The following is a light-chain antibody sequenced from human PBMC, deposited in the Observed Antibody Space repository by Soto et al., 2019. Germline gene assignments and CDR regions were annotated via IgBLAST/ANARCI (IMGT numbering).Light chain of an antibody. CDR1: QGISSA. CDR2: DAS. Sequence: AIQLTQSPSSLSASVGDRVTITCRASQGISSALAWYQQKPGKAPKLLIYDASSLESWVPSRFSGSGSGTDFTLTISSLQPEDFATYYCQQFNSYPFTFGGGTKVEIK. J-gene: IGKJ4*01. V-gene: IGKV1-13*02. CDR3: QQFNSYPFT.